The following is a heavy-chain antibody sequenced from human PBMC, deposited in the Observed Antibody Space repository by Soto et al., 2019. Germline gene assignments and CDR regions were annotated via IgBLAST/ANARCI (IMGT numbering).Heavy chain of an antibody. J-gene: IGHJ5*02. CDR2: IYYSGST. V-gene: IGHV4-39*02. CDR3: ARDSSSWYLSWFDP. Sequence: TSETLSLTCTVSGGSISSSSYYWGWIRQPPGKGLEWIGSIYYSGSTYYNPSLKSRVTISVDTSKNQFSLKLSSVTAADTAVYYCARDSSSWYLSWFDPWGQGTLVTVSS. CDR1: GGSISSSSYY. D-gene: IGHD6-13*01.